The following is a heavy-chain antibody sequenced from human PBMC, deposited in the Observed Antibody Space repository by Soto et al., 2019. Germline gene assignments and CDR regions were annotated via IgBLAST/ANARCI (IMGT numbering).Heavy chain of an antibody. CDR3: ARVSSYGDALYYFDY. V-gene: IGHV1-18*01. Sequence: GASVKVSCKASGYTFTSYGISWVRQAPGQGLEWMGWMNAYSGNTNYAQKFQGRVTMTTNTSISTAYMELRSLRSEDTAVYYCARVSSYGDALYYFDYWGQGTLVTVSS. CDR2: MNAYSGNT. J-gene: IGHJ4*02. D-gene: IGHD4-17*01. CDR1: GYTFTSYG.